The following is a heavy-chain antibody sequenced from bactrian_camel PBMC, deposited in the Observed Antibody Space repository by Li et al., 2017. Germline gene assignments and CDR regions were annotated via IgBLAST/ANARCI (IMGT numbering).Heavy chain of an antibody. D-gene: IGHD4*01. Sequence: HVQLVESGGGSVQTGGSQRLSCVVSGHSRGSNCVGWYRLPPGRAPAEREGIAAIRRSGGETWYDDSVKGRFALAQDTATNTLYLQMNDLKPDDTAMYYCAIEGRPVGSLSFYSDYAGCIRGRSPSQEGVWGQGTQVTVS. CDR3: AIEGRPVGSLSFYSDYAGCIRGRSPSQEGV. CDR2: IRRSGGET. J-gene: IGHJ4*01. CDR1: GHSRGSNC. V-gene: IGHV3S55*01.